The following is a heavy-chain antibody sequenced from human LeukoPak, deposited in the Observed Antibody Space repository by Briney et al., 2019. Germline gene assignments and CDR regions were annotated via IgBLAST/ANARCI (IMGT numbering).Heavy chain of an antibody. J-gene: IGHJ3*02. CDR3: AREVYDSSGYGFDI. CDR2: INHSGST. CDR1: GGSFSGYY. D-gene: IGHD3-22*01. V-gene: IGHV4-34*01. Sequence: SETLSLTCAVYGGSFSGYYWSWIRQPPGKGLEWIGEINHSGSTNYNPSLKSRVTISVDTSKNQFSLKLSSVTAADTAVYYCAREVYDSSGYGFDIWGQGTMVTVSS.